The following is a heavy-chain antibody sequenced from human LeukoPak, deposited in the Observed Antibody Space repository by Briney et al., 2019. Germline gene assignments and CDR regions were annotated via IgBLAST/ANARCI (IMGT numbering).Heavy chain of an antibody. J-gene: IGHJ4*02. D-gene: IGHD3-10*01. CDR3: ARSYGSGSKTRFDY. V-gene: IGHV1-69*13. CDR1: GGTFSSYA. Sequence: SVKVSCKASGGTFSSYAISWVRQAPGQGLEWMGGIIPIFGTANYAQKFQGRVTITADESTSTAYMELSSLRSEDTAVYYCARSYGSGSKTRFDYWGQGTLVTVSS. CDR2: IIPIFGTA.